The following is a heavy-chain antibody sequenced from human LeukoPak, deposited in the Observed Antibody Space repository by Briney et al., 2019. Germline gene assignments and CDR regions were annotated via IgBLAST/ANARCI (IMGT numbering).Heavy chain of an antibody. CDR1: GGSFSGYY. CDR2: IYYSGST. Sequence: SETLSLTCAVYGGSFSGYYWSWIRQPPGKGLEWIGYIYYSGSTYYNPSLKSRVTISVDTSKNQFSLKLSSVTAADTAVYYCARETTVSWYWFDPWGQGTLVTVSS. D-gene: IGHD4-4*01. V-gene: IGHV4-34*09. J-gene: IGHJ5*02. CDR3: ARETTVSWYWFDP.